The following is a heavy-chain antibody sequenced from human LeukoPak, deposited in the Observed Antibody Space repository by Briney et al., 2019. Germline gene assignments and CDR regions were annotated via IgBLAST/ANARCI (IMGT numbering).Heavy chain of an antibody. J-gene: IGHJ4*02. CDR3: ARDSGDSSGCYFDY. CDR2: INQDGSEK. D-gene: IGHD3-22*01. CDR1: GFTFSTYL. V-gene: IGHV3-7*01. Sequence: GGSLRLSCAASGFTFSTYLMSWVRHAPGKGLEWVANINQDGSEKYYVDSVKGRFIISRDNAKNSLYLQMNGLRAEDTALYYCARDSGDSSGCYFDYWGRGALVTVSS.